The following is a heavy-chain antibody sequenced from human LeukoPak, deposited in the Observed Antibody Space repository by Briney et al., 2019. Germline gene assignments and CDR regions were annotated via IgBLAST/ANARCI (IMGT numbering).Heavy chain of an antibody. CDR2: ISSSSSFI. CDR3: ARDGGYYDSSGYNHLLDY. Sequence: TGGSLRLSCAASGFTFSSYSMNWVRQAPGKGLEWVSSISSSSSFIYYADSVKGRFTISRDNSKNTLYLQMNSLRAEDTAVYYCARDGGYYDSSGYNHLLDYWAREPWSPSPQ. J-gene: IGHJ4*02. CDR1: GFTFSSYS. D-gene: IGHD3-22*01. V-gene: IGHV3-21*01.